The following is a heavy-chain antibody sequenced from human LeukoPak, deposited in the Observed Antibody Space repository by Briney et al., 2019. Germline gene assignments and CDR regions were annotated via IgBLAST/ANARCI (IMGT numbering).Heavy chain of an antibody. D-gene: IGHD2-2*01. V-gene: IGHV4-39*01. CDR2: IYYSGST. Sequence: SETLSLTCTVSGGSISSSSYYWGWIRQPPGKGLEWIGSIYYSGSTYYNPSLMSRVTISVDTSKNQFSLKLSSVTAADTAVYYCARHQLVVPAATRPSYYMDVWGKGTTVTVSS. CDR3: ARHQLVVPAATRPSYYMDV. CDR1: GGSISSSSYY. J-gene: IGHJ6*03.